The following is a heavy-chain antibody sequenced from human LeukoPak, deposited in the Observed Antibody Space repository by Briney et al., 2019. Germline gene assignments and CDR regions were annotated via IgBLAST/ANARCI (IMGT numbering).Heavy chain of an antibody. J-gene: IGHJ4*02. Sequence: ASVKVSCKASGYTFTGYYMHWVRQAPGQGLEWMGWINPNSGGTNYAQKFQGRVTMTRDTSISTAYMELSRLRSDDTAVYYCARGVLDYYDSSGFHPPDYWGQGTLVTVSS. D-gene: IGHD3-22*01. CDR2: INPNSGGT. CDR1: GYTFTGYY. CDR3: ARGVLDYYDSSGFHPPDY. V-gene: IGHV1-2*02.